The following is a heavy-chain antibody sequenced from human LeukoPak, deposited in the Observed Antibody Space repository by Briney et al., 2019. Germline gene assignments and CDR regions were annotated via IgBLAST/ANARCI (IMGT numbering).Heavy chain of an antibody. V-gene: IGHV1-46*01. CDR1: GYTFISYY. J-gene: IGHJ5*02. CDR2: INPSGGST. Sequence: GASVKVSCKASGYTFISYYIHWVRQAPGQGLEWMGIINPSGGSTSYAQKFQGRVTMTRDTSTSTVYMELSSLRSEDTAVYYCARETPTHSSGWSLYWRRVNWFDPWGQGTLVTVSS. D-gene: IGHD6-19*01. CDR3: ARETPTHSSGWSLYWRRVNWFDP.